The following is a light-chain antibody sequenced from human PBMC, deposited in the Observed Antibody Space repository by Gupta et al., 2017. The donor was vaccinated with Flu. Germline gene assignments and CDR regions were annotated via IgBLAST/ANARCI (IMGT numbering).Light chain of an antibody. Sequence: EIVLKQSAATLSLSPGERATLSCRASQSVSSYLAWYQQQPGQAPRLLIYDASNRATGIRARFSGSGSGTDFTLTISSLEPEDFAVYYCQQRSNWPITFGPGTKVDIK. J-gene: IGKJ3*01. V-gene: IGKV3-11*01. CDR1: QSVSSY. CDR2: DAS. CDR3: QQRSNWPIT.